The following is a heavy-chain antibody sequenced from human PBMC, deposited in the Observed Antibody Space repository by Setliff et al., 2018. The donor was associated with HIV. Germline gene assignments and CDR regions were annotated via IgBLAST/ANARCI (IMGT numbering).Heavy chain of an antibody. CDR3: AREHSTTWPYFDF. CDR1: GYTFTSYG. D-gene: IGHD6-13*01. V-gene: IGHV1-18*01. Sequence: WASVKVSCKASGYTFTSYGISWVRQAPGQGLEWMGWISAYNGNTNYAQKLQGRVTMTTDTPTSTAYMELRSLRSDDTAVYYCAREHSTTWPYFDFWGQGTLVTVSS. CDR2: ISAYNGNT. J-gene: IGHJ4*02.